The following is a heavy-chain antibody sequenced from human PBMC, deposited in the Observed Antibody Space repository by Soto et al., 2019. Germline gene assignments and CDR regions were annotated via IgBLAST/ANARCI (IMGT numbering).Heavy chain of an antibody. J-gene: IGHJ5*02. CDR1: GYSISSSNW. CDR3: ARGGGPPGYCISTSCYFFGWFDP. V-gene: IGHV4-28*03. D-gene: IGHD2-2*01. CDR2: IYYSGST. Sequence: SETLPHTCAVSGYSISSSNWWGWIRQTPGKGLEWIGYIYYSGSTYYNPSLKSRVTISVDTSKNQFSLKLSSVTAADTAVYYCARGGGPPGYCISTSCYFFGWFDPWGQGTLVTVSS.